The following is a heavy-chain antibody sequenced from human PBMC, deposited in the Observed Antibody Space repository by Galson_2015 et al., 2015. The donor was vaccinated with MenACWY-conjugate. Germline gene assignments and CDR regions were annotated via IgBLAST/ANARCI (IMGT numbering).Heavy chain of an antibody. CDR2: IKPDGSDT. Sequence: SLRLSCAASGLNLNMYWMMWVRQAPGKGLEWVAKIKPDGSDTYYVDSMKGRFTISRDNAKNSLFLQMNSLRVDDTAVYYCVTGYSTSWYRGGVNYWGQGTLVTVSS. J-gene: IGHJ4*02. CDR1: GLNLNMYW. D-gene: IGHD6-13*01. V-gene: IGHV3-7*03. CDR3: VTGYSTSWYRGGVNY.